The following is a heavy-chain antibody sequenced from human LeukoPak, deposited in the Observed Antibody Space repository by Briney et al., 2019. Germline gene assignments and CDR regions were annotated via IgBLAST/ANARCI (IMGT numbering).Heavy chain of an antibody. J-gene: IGHJ4*02. CDR1: GFTFSSYE. CDR3: ARRGFYDTSGYLFDH. CDR2: ISTSGSPI. D-gene: IGHD3-22*01. V-gene: IGHV3-48*03. Sequence: GGSLRLSCAASGFTFSSYETNWVRQAPGKGLEWVSYISTSGSPIYYGNSVKGRFTISRDNAKNSLYLQMNSLRAEVTALCYCARRGFYDTSGYLFDHWGQGTLVTVSS.